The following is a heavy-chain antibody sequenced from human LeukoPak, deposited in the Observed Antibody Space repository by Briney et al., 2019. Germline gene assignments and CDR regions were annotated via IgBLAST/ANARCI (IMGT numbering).Heavy chain of an antibody. Sequence: ASVKVSCKASGYTFTSYDIKWVRQATGQGREWMGWMNPNSSNTVYAQKFQGRVTMTRNTSISTAYMQLSSLRSEDTAVYYCARGLRFLSIALHYWGQGTLVTVSS. J-gene: IGHJ4*02. V-gene: IGHV1-8*01. CDR3: ARGLRFLSIALHY. CDR1: GYTFTSYD. D-gene: IGHD6-6*01. CDR2: MNPNSSNT.